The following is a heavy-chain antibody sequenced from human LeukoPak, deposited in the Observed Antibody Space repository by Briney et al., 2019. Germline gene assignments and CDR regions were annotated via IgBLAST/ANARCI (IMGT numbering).Heavy chain of an antibody. CDR3: ARGQRYSTSPFDY. Sequence: NTGGSLRLSCAASGFTFSYYTMNWVRQAPGKGLEWVSSIISSSAYIFYADSVKGRFTISRDNAKDSLYLQMNSLRDKDTAVYYCARGQRYSTSPFDYWGQGTLVTVSS. CDR1: GFTFSYYT. D-gene: IGHD3-16*02. V-gene: IGHV3-21*01. J-gene: IGHJ4*02. CDR2: IISSSAYI.